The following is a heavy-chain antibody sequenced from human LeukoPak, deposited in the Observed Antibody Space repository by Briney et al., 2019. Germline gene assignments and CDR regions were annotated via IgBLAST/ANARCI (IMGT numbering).Heavy chain of an antibody. CDR2: INAGNGNT. J-gene: IGHJ4*02. CDR3: ARVGPFSYYYDSSGYYPPHFDY. Sequence: ASVKVSCKASGYTFTSYAMHWVRQAPGQRLEWMGWINAGNGNTKYSQKFQGRVTITRDTSASTAYMELSSLRSEDTAVYHCARVGPFSYYYDSSGYYPPHFDYWGQGTLVTVSS. CDR1: GYTFTSYA. V-gene: IGHV1-3*01. D-gene: IGHD3-22*01.